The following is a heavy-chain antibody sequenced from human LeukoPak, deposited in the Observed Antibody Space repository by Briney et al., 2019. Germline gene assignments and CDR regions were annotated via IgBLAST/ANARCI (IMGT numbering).Heavy chain of an antibody. CDR1: GYTFTGYY. J-gene: IGHJ6*02. D-gene: IGHD1-26*01. CDR3: ARDDSGNYFYCTMDV. CDR2: INPNSGGT. V-gene: IGHV1-2*02. Sequence: ASVKVSCKTSGYTFTGYYMHWVRQAPGQGLEWMGWINPNSGGTNYAQKFQGRVTMTRDTSISTAYMELSSMRSDDTAVYYCARDDSGNYFYCTMDVWGQGTTVTVSS.